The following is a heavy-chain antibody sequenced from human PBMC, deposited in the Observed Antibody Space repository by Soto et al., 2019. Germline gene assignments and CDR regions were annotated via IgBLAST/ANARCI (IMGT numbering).Heavy chain of an antibody. CDR3: GRENQIYYYDSSGPTDY. V-gene: IGHV1-3*01. J-gene: IGHJ4*02. CDR2: INAGNGNT. Sequence: ASVKVSCKASGYTFTSYAMHWVRQAPGQRLEWMGWINAGNGNTKYSQKFQGRVTITRDTSASTAYMELSSLRSEDTAVYYCGRENQIYYYDSSGPTDYWGQGTLVTVSS. D-gene: IGHD3-22*01. CDR1: GYTFTSYA.